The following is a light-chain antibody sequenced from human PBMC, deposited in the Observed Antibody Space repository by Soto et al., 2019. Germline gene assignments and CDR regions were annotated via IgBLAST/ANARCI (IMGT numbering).Light chain of an antibody. CDR3: QQYESLPLT. V-gene: IGKV1-33*01. J-gene: IGKJ5*01. CDR2: DAS. Sequence: DIQMSQSPSCLSSSVRHRVNITCKASQNINNYLNWYQQKPGRVPKLLIYDASNLETGVPSRFSGSGSGTGFTFTISSLQPEDFATYYCQQYESLPLTFGQGTRLEIK. CDR1: QNINNY.